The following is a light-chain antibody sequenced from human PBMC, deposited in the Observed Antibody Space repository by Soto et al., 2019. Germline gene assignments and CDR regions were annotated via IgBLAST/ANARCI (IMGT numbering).Light chain of an antibody. Sequence: EIVLTQSPGILSLSPGERATLSCRASETVTSNYLAWYQQKPGQAPRLLIYGASNRATGIPDRFSGSGSGTDFTLTISRLEPEDFAVYYCQQYGSSPLFAFGPGTEVDLK. CDR1: ETVTSNY. J-gene: IGKJ3*01. CDR2: GAS. CDR3: QQYGSSPLFA. V-gene: IGKV3-20*01.